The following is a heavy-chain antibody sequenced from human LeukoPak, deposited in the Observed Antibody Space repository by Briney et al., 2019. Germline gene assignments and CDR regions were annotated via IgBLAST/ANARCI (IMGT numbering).Heavy chain of an antibody. V-gene: IGHV4-59*01. J-gene: IGHJ5*02. CDR1: GGSISSNY. Sequence: SETLSLTRTVSGGSISSNYWSWIRQPPGKGLEWIGYIYYSGSTNYNPSLKSRVTISVDTSKNQFSLRLNSVTAADTAVYYCARGANSGSYRNWFDPWGQGTLVTVSS. CDR3: ARGANSGSYRNWFDP. CDR2: IYYSGST. D-gene: IGHD1-26*01.